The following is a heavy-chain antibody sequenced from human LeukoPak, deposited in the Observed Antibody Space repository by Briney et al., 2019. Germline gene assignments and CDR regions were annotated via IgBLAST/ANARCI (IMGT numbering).Heavy chain of an antibody. J-gene: IGHJ4*02. CDR3: AKGRREVVTAIFDF. D-gene: IGHD2-21*02. V-gene: IGHV3-23*01. Sequence: GGSLTLSCAASGLTFNKYAMSWVRQAPGKGLEWVSILSGSGSISYYGDSVRGRFTIYRDNSKNTLYLQMSSLRGEDTAVYYCAKGRREVVTAIFDFWGQGTLLTVS. CDR1: GLTFNKYA. CDR2: LSGSGSIS.